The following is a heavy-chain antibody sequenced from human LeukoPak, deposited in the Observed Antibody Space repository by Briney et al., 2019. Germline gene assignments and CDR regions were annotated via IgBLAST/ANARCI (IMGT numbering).Heavy chain of an antibody. CDR2: FDPEDGET. CDR3: ATDRGFYGGNSEYYFDY. CDR1: GYTLTELS. V-gene: IGHV1-24*01. D-gene: IGHD4-23*01. Sequence: ASVKVSCKVSGYTLTELSMHWVRQAPGKGLGWMGGFDPEDGETIYAQKFQGRVTMTEDTSTDTAYMELSSLRSEDTAVYYCATDRGFYGGNSEYYFDYWGQGTLVTVSS. J-gene: IGHJ4*02.